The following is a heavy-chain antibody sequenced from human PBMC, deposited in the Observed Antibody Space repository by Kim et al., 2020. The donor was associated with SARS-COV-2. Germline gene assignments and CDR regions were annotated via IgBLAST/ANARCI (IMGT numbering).Heavy chain of an antibody. J-gene: IGHJ6*02. V-gene: IGHV3-33*01. CDR3: ARDLKAKITMVRGVILEHEGYGMDV. Sequence: GGSLRLSCAASGFTFSSYGMHWVRQAPGKGLEWVAVIWYDGSNKYYADSVKGRFTISRDNSKNTLYLQMNSLRAEDTAVYYCARDLKAKITMVRGVILEHEGYGMDVWGQGTTVTVSS. CDR1: GFTFSSYG. D-gene: IGHD3-10*01. CDR2: IWYDGSNK.